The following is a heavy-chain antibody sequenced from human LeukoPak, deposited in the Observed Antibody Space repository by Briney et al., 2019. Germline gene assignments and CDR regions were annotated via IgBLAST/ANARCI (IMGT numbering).Heavy chain of an antibody. CDR1: GFTFSSYA. CDR3: AKDRDYWYFDL. J-gene: IGHJ2*01. Sequence: GGSLRLSCAASGFTFSSYAMSWVRQAPGKGLEWVSALSGSGGSTYYADSVKGRFTISGDNSKNTLYLQMNSLRAEDTAVYYCAKDRDYWYFDLWGRGTLVTVSS. V-gene: IGHV3-23*01. CDR2: LSGSGGST.